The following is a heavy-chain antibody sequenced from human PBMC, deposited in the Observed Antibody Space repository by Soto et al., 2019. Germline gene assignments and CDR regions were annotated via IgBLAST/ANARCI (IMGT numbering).Heavy chain of an antibody. V-gene: IGHV4-59*08. Sequence: SETLSLTCSVSGGFIRNYYWSWMRRPPGKALEWIGYIYYSGNTNYNPSLKSRVTISVDTSKNQFSLKLSSVTAADTAVYYCARHRPLDYGGDYYYGMDVWGQGTTVTVSS. CDR3: ARHRPLDYGGDYYYGMDV. CDR1: GGFIRNYY. CDR2: IYYSGNT. D-gene: IGHD4-17*01. J-gene: IGHJ6*02.